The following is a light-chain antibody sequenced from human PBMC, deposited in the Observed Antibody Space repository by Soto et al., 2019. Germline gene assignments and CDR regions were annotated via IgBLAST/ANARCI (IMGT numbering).Light chain of an antibody. CDR2: GAS. CDR3: QQYGCSQLT. V-gene: IGKV3-20*01. Sequence: EIVLTQSPGTLSLSPGERATLSCRASQSVSSSYLAWYQQKPGQAPRLLIYGASSRATGIPDRFSGSGSGTDFTLIISRLESADFAVYYCQQYGCSQLTFGGGTKVETK. CDR1: QSVSSSY. J-gene: IGKJ4*01.